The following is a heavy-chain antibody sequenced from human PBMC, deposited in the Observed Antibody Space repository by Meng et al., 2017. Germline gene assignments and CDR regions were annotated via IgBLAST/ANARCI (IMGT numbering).Heavy chain of an antibody. CDR3: TSRRGLGADDAFDI. D-gene: IGHD1-26*01. V-gene: IGHV3-73*01. CDR2: IKTKANSYAT. CDR1: GFTFSGSV. J-gene: IGHJ3*02. Sequence: GEPLKISCAASGFTFSGSVMHWVRQASGKGLEWVGRIKTKANSYATTYAASVKGSFTISRDDSKNTAYLQMNSLKSEDTAVYYCTSRRGLGADDAFDIWSQGTKVTVSS.